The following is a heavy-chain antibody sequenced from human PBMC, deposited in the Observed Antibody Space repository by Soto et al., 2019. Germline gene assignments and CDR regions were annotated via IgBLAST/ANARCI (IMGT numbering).Heavy chain of an antibody. CDR3: AASRTSASGSPIAY. CDR1: GFTFTNYA. CDR2: ISNDGNTR. J-gene: IGHJ4*02. D-gene: IGHD5-12*01. V-gene: IGHV3-30*04. Sequence: QVQLVESGGGVGQPGRSLRLSCAASGFTFTNYAMHWVRQAPGKGLEWVAVISNDGNTRYYAESVKGRFSISRDNLNNTMYVQGNTLKNEETAVYYCAASRTSASGSPIAYWGQGTLVTVSS.